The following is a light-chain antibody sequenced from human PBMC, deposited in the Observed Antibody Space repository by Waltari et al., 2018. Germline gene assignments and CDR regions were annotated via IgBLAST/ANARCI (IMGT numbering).Light chain of an antibody. CDR2: DVS. CDR1: SNDVGGYNY. V-gene: IGLV2-14*03. J-gene: IGLJ2*01. CDR3: SSYTSSTLVV. Sequence: QSALTQPASVSGSPGQSITISCTGTSNDVGGYNYVSWYQQHPGKAPKLIIYDVSNRPSGFSNRFSGSKSGNTASLTISGLQAEDEGNYYCSSYTSSTLVVFGGGTNLTVL.